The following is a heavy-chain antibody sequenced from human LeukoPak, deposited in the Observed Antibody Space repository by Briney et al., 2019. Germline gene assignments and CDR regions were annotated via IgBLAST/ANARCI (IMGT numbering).Heavy chain of an antibody. J-gene: IGHJ3*02. Sequence: GGSLRLSCAASGFTFSSYGIHWVRQAPGKGLEWVAVIWYDGSNKYYADSVKGRFTISRDNSKNTLYLRMNSLRAEDTAVYYCARVKYCSAGSCYAAFDIWGQGTMVTVSS. V-gene: IGHV3-33*01. CDR3: ARVKYCSAGSCYAAFDI. D-gene: IGHD2-15*01. CDR2: IWYDGSNK. CDR1: GFTFSSYG.